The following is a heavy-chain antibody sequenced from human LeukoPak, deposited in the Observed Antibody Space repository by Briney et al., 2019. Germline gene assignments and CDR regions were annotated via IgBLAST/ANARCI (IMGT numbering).Heavy chain of an antibody. V-gene: IGHV3-74*01. D-gene: IGHD3-16*01. J-gene: IGHJ4*02. Sequence: GGSLRLSCAASGVSFSTTWMHWVRQAPGKGLMWVSHVSSDGSRTYADSVKGRFTVSRDNNKDMVYLQMSSLRAEDTAVYYCATDGAYGLTHWGQGTLVSVSS. CDR3: ATDGAYGLTH. CDR2: VSSDGSRT. CDR1: GVSFSTTW.